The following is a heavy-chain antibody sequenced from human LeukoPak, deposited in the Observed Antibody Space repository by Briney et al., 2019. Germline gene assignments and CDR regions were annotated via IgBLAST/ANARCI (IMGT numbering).Heavy chain of an antibody. CDR2: IYPGDSDT. D-gene: IGHD2-21*02. V-gene: IGHV5-51*01. J-gene: IGHJ3*02. Sequence: GESLKISCKGSGYSFTSYWIGWVRQMPGKGLEWMGIIYPGDSDTRYSPSFQGQVTISADKSISTAYLQWSSLKASDTAMYYCARSKNVVVTAILADAFDIWGQGTMVTVSS. CDR3: ARSKNVVVTAILADAFDI. CDR1: GYSFTSYW.